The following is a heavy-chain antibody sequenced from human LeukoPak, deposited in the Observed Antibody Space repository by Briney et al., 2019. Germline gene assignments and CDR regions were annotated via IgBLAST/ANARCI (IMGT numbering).Heavy chain of an antibody. CDR3: ATGRQQLEYGEYFQH. CDR1: GYTFTDYY. Sequence: ASVKVSCKVSGYTFTDYYMHWVQQAPGKGREWMGLVDPEDGETIYAEKFQGRVTITADTSTDTAYMELSSLRSEDTAVYYCATGRQQLEYGEYFQHWGQGTLVTVSS. J-gene: IGHJ1*01. CDR2: VDPEDGET. V-gene: IGHV1-69-2*01. D-gene: IGHD6-13*01.